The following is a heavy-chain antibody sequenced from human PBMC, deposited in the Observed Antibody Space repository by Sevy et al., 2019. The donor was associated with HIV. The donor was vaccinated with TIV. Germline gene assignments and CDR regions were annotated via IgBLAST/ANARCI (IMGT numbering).Heavy chain of an antibody. CDR1: GGSLNSGDYY. J-gene: IGHJ2*01. V-gene: IGHV4-31*03. CDR2: IYDSGTT. Sequence: SETLSLTCTVSGGSLNSGDYYWSWIRQHPGKGREWIGYIYDSGTTYYNPSLKSRATISVDTSKNQFSLRLTSVSAADTAMYFCARDPVRAYSSDWYLDLWGRGSLVTVSS. CDR3: ARDPVRAYSSDWYLDL. D-gene: IGHD5-18*01.